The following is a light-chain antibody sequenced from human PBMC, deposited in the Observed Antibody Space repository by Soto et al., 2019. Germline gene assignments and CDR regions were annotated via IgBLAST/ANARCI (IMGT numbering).Light chain of an antibody. CDR1: QSISNH. CDR2: AAS. V-gene: IGKV1-39*01. CDR3: QHTYRTPWT. Sequence: DIQMTQSPSSLSESVEDRVIITCRASQSISNHLNWYQQKPGKAPKLLIFAASSLQSGVPSRFSGSGSGTDFTLTISSVQPEDFATYFCQHTYRTPWTFGQGTKVDI. J-gene: IGKJ1*01.